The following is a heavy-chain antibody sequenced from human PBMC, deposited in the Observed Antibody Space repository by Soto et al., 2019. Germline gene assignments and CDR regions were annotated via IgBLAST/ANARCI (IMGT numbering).Heavy chain of an antibody. D-gene: IGHD3-10*01. CDR1: GGSISSGGYY. V-gene: IGHV4-31*03. CDR2: IYYSGST. J-gene: IGHJ5*02. CDR3: ARGLITMVRGVMENWFDP. Sequence: PSETLSLTCTVSGGSISSGGYYWSWIRQHPGKGLEWIGYIYYSGSTYYNPSLKSRVTISVDTSKNQFSLKLSSVTAADTAVYYCARGLITMVRGVMENWFDPWGQGTLVTVSS.